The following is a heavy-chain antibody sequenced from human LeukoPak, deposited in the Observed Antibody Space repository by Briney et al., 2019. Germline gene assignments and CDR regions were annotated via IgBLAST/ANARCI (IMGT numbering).Heavy chain of an antibody. V-gene: IGHV4-38-2*01. D-gene: IGHD1-1*01. CDR2: IHHSGST. Sequence: PETLSLTCAVSGYSISRGYHWGWIRQPPGKGLEWIGSIHHSGSTYYSSSLKSRVTISVDTSKNQFSLKVSSVTAADTAVYYCARVNWNPDYWGQGTLVTVSS. J-gene: IGHJ4*02. CDR1: GYSISRGYH. CDR3: ARVNWNPDY.